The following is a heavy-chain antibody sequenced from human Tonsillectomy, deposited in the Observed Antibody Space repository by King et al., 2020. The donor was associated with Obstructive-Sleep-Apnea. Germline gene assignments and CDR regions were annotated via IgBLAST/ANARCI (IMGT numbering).Heavy chain of an antibody. J-gene: IGHJ4*02. Sequence: LQLQESGPGLVKPSETLSLTCTVSGGSISSSSYYWGWIRQPPGKGMAWIGSLYYSGNGYYNPPLKSRVAMSVDTSKNQFSLRLSSVTAADTAAYYCARKKLDYFFDYWGQGTLVTVSS. CDR3: ARKKLDYFFDY. V-gene: IGHV4-39*07. CDR2: LYYSGNG. D-gene: IGHD1-1*01. CDR1: GGSISSSSYY.